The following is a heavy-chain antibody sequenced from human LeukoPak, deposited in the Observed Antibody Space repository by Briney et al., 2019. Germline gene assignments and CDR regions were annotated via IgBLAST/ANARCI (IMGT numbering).Heavy chain of an antibody. J-gene: IGHJ6*04. CDR3: ARDLAAWDV. V-gene: IGHV3-7*01. CDR2: INPDGSEK. CDR1: GFTFSNYW. Sequence: GGSLRLSCAASGFTFSNYWMSWVRQAPGNGLEWVANINPDGSEKYSVDSVTGRFTISRDNAENTVFLQMNSLRAEASAVYYCARDLAAWDVWGKGTTVTVSS.